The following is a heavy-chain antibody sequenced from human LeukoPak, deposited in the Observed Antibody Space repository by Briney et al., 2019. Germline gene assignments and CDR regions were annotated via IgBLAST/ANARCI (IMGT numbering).Heavy chain of an antibody. CDR1: GFRFSSYW. D-gene: IGHD3-16*01. CDR2: IKHDGSEK. J-gene: IGHJ4*02. CDR3: ARRAGAYTHPYDY. V-gene: IGHV3-7*01. Sequence: GGSLRLSCAASGFRFSSYWMTWVRQAPGRGLEWVANIKHDGSEKYYVDSVKGRFTISRDNAKNSLFLQMNTLRAEDTAVYYCARRAGAYTHPYDYWGQGTLVTVS.